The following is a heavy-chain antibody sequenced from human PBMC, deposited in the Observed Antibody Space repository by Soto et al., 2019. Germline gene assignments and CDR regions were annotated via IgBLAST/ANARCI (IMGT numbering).Heavy chain of an antibody. J-gene: IGHJ4*02. CDR3: ARDDGERGYDY. Sequence: QVQLVQSGAEVKKPGSSVKVSCKASEGTFSSYTISWVRQAPGQGLEWMGRIIPILGIANYAQKFQGRVTITADKSTSTAYMELSSLRSEATAVYYCARDDGERGYDYWGQGTLVTVCS. CDR1: EGTFSSYT. CDR2: IIPILGIA. D-gene: IGHD1-1*01. V-gene: IGHV1-69*08.